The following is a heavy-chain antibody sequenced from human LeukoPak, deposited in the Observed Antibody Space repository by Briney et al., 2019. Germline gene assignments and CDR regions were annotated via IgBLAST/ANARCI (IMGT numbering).Heavy chain of an antibody. D-gene: IGHD1-1*01. CDR2: INSDGSIT. CDR1: GFTFSSHW. J-gene: IGHJ4*02. V-gene: IGHV3-74*01. CDR3: ARDYNWNPPDY. Sequence: SGGSLRLSCAASGFTFSSHWMHWVRQAPGKGLVWVSRINSDGSITTYADSAQGRFTISRGNAKYTLYLQMNSLRVEDTAVYYCARDYNWNPPDYWGQGTLVTVSS.